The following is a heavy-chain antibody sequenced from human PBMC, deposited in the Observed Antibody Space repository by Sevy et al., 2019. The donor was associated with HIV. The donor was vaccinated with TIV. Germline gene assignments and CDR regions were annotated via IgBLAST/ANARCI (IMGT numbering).Heavy chain of an antibody. V-gene: IGHV1-69*13. J-gene: IGHJ4*02. CDR3: ARGGGNGWYYFDY. D-gene: IGHD6-19*01. CDR1: GGIFKTYG. CDR2: IIPILGTT. Sequence: ASVKVSCKASGGIFKTYGFSWVRQPPGQGPEWVGGIIPILGTTNYAQKFQDRVTISADEYTKTVHMELRNLRSEDTGVYYCARGGGNGWYYFDYWGQETLVTVSS.